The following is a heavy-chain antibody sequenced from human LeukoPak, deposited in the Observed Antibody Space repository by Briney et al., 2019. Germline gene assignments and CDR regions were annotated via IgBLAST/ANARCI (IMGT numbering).Heavy chain of an antibody. CDR2: ITASSTYI. V-gene: IGHV3-21*06. CDR1: GFSFSRSS. J-gene: IGHJ4*02. D-gene: IGHD1-26*01. CDR3: ARDRLKSGSYYFDY. Sequence: GGSLRLSCAASGFSFSRSSMGWVRQAPGKGLEWVSSITASSTYIYYADSVKGRFTISRDNAKSSMYLQMNSLRAEDTAVYYCARDRLKSGSYYFDYWGQGTLVTVSS.